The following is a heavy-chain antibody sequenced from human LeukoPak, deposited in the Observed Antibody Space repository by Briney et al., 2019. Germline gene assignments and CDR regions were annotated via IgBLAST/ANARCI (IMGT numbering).Heavy chain of an antibody. Sequence: GGSLRLSCAASGFTVSSNYMSWVRQAPGKGLEWVSLIYSGGSTFYADSVKGRFTISRDNSKNTLYLQMNSLRAEDTAVYYCAKGGSSSGTYYYYYYMDVWGKGTTVTVSS. V-gene: IGHV3-53*05. J-gene: IGHJ6*03. CDR2: IYSGGST. D-gene: IGHD6-6*01. CDR3: AKGGSSSGTYYYYYYMDV. CDR1: GFTVSSNY.